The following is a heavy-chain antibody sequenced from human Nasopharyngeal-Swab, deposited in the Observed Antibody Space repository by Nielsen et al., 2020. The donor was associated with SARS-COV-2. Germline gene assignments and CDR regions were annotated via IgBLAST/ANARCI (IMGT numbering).Heavy chain of an antibody. V-gene: IGHV3-11*04. Sequence: GGSLRLSCAASGFTFSHYYMSWIRQAPGTGLEWVSYISMSGNTIYYADSVKGRFTISRDNAKNTLYLQMNSLRAEDTAVYYCVRSPSSISPGWFDPWGQGTLVTVSS. J-gene: IGHJ5*02. CDR2: ISMSGNTI. CDR3: VRSPSSISPGWFDP. CDR1: GFTFSHYY. D-gene: IGHD1-14*01.